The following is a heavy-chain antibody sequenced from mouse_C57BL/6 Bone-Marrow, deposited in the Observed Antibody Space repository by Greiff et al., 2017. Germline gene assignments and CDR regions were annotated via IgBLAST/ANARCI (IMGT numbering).Heavy chain of an antibody. CDR3: ARDTRGYFDY. CDR2: IDPSDSYT. Sequence: QVQLQQPGAELVMPGASVKLSCKASGYTFTSYWMHWVKQRPGQGLEWIGEIDPSDSYTNSNQKFKGKSTLTVDKSSSTAYMQLSSLTSEDSAVXYCARDTRGYFDYWGQGTTLTVSS. V-gene: IGHV1-69*01. J-gene: IGHJ2*01. D-gene: IGHD2-14*01. CDR1: GYTFTSYW.